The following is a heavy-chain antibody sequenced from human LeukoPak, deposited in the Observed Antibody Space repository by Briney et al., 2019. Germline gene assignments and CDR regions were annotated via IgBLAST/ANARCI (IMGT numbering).Heavy chain of an antibody. CDR1: GGSFSGYY. V-gene: IGHV4-34*01. Sequence: SETLSLTCAVYGGSFSGYYWSWIRQPPGKGLEWIGEINHSGSTNYNPSLKSRVTISVDTSKNQFSLKLSSVTAADTAVYYCARGRPHIVLSRMLEGELTTFDYWGQGTLVTVSS. CDR2: INHSGST. J-gene: IGHJ4*02. CDR3: ARGRPHIVLSRMLEGELTTFDY. D-gene: IGHD2-8*01.